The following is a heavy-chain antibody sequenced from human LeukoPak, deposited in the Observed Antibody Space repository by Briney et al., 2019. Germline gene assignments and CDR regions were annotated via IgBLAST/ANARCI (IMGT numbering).Heavy chain of an antibody. CDR3: ARDLVVPPSNAFDI. CDR2: ISAYSGNT. V-gene: IGHV1-18*01. D-gene: IGHD2-21*01. J-gene: IGHJ3*02. CDR1: GYTFTSYG. Sequence: ASVKVSCKASGYTFTSYGISWVRQAPGQGLEWMGWISAYSGNTNYAQKLQGRVTMTTDTSTSTAYMELRSLRSDDTAVYYCARDLVVPPSNAFDIWGQGTMVTVSS.